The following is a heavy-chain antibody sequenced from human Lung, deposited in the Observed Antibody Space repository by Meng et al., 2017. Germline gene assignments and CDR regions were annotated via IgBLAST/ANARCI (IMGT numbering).Heavy chain of an antibody. D-gene: IGHD6-25*01. CDR3: ARDEDISAAGKLFGDY. CDR1: DYTFPDDD. V-gene: IGHV1-2*06. Sequence: QPRLVNSGAGADKLGPSVKVPPNPPDYTFPDDDIPCGRRAPGRGLEWMGRINPKSGDTHYEQKFQARVTMTGDTSISTAYMELSGLRSDDTAMYYCARDEDISAAGKLFGDYWGQGTLVTVSS. CDR2: INPKSGDT. J-gene: IGHJ4*02.